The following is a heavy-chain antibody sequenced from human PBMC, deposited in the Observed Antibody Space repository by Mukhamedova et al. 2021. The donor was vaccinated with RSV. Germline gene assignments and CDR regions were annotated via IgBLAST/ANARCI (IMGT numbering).Heavy chain of an antibody. Sequence: GWIRQPPGKGLEWIGSIYHSGSTYYNPSLKSRVTISVDTSKNQFSLKLSSVTAADTAVYYCASYDFWSADNWVDPWGQGTLVTVS. CDR3: ASYDFWSADNWVDP. D-gene: IGHD3-3*01. V-gene: IGHV4-38-2*01. J-gene: IGHJ5*02. CDR2: IYHSGST.